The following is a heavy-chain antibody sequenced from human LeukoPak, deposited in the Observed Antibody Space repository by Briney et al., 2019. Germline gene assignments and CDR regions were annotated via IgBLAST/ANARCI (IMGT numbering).Heavy chain of an antibody. J-gene: IGHJ6*03. CDR1: GATFSSDA. Sequence: SVKVSCKASGATFSSDAISWVRQAPGQGLERMGGIIPIFGTANYAQKFQGRVTITTDECTSTAYMELSSLRSEDTAVYYCARSGDTAMVTGYYYYYMDVWGKGTTVTVSS. D-gene: IGHD5-18*01. V-gene: IGHV1-69*05. CDR2: IIPIFGTA. CDR3: ARSGDTAMVTGYYYYYMDV.